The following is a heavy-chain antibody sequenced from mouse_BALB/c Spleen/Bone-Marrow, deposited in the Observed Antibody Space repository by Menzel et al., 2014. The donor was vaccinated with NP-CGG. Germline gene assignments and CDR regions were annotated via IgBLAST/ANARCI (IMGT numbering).Heavy chain of an antibody. J-gene: IGHJ3*01. V-gene: IGHV1-54*01. CDR2: INPGCGSS. CDR1: GYAFTNYL. Sequence: QVQLQQSGAELVRPGTSVKVSCKASGYAFTNYLIEWVKQRPGQGLEWIGVINPGCGSSNYNENFKGKATLTADRSSSTAYMLLSSLTSDDSAVYFCARSKGYDVGPFAFWGQGTLVTVSA. CDR3: ARSKGYDVGPFAF. D-gene: IGHD2-2*01.